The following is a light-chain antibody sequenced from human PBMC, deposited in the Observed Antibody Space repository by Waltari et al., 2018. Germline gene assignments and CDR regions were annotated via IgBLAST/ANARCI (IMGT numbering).Light chain of an antibody. V-gene: IGKV3-11*01. CDR2: DAS. J-gene: IGKJ3*01. CDR3: QQRSNWPRGFT. CDR1: QSVSSY. Sequence: EIVLTQSPATLSLSPGESATLSCRASQSVSSYLAWYQQKPGQAPRLLIYDASNRATGIPARFSGSGSGTDFTLTISSLEPEDFAVYYCQQRSNWPRGFTFGPGTKVDIK.